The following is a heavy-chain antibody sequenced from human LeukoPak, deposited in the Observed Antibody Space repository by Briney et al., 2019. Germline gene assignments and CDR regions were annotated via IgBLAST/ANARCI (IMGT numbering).Heavy chain of an antibody. D-gene: IGHD5-12*01. CDR1: GGSFSGYY. V-gene: IGHV4-34*01. CDR3: AIWDIVATNWFDP. J-gene: IGHJ5*02. Sequence: SETLSLTCAAYGGSFSGYYWSWIRQPPGKGLEWIGEINHSGSTNYNPSLKSRVTISVDTSKNQFSLKLSSVTAADTAVYYCAIWDIVATNWFDPWGQGTLVTVSS. CDR2: INHSGST.